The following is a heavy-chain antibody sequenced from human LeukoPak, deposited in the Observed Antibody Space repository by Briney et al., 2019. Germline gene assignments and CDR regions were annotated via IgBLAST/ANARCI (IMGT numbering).Heavy chain of an antibody. J-gene: IGHJ6*02. Sequence: PGRSLRLSCAASGFTFDDYAMHWVRQAPGKGLEWVSGISGNSGSIGYADSVKGRFTISRDNAKNSLYLQMNSLRAEDTALYYCAKGVTGRSIAAYGMDVWGQGTTVTVSS. CDR3: AKGVTGRSIAAYGMDV. D-gene: IGHD6-13*01. V-gene: IGHV3-9*01. CDR2: ISGNSGSI. CDR1: GFTFDDYA.